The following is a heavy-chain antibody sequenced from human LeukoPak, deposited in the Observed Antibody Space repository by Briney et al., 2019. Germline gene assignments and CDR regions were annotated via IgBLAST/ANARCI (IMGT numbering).Heavy chain of an antibody. Sequence: GGSLRLSCAASGFTFINYAMNWVRQAPGKGLEWVSALSFSGLTTYYADSVRGRFTISRDNSKSTLYPQMNSLRAEDTAVYYCARDGDDAFDIWGQGTMVTVSS. CDR1: GFTFINYA. CDR3: ARDGDDAFDI. V-gene: IGHV3-23*01. D-gene: IGHD7-27*01. CDR2: LSFSGLTT. J-gene: IGHJ3*02.